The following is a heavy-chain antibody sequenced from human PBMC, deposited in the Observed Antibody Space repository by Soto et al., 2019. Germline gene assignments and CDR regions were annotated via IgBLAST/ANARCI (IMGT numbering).Heavy chain of an antibody. CDR2: ISGSSSYI. V-gene: IGHV3-21*01. CDR3: ARAGPKRWLHSLDY. CDR1: GFTFSSYS. Sequence: GGSLRLSCAASGFTFSSYSMNWVRQAPGKGLEWVSSISGSSSYIYYADSVKGRFTISGNNAKNSLYLQMNSLRAEDTAVYYCARAGPKRWLHSLDYWGQGTLVTVSS. D-gene: IGHD5-12*01. J-gene: IGHJ4*02.